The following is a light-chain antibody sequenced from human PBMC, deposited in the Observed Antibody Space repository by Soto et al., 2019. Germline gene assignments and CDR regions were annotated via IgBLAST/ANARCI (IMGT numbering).Light chain of an antibody. CDR1: QSVLSSN. J-gene: IGKJ1*01. V-gene: IGKV3-20*01. Sequence: EIVLTQSPGTLSLSPGERATLSCRASQSVLSSNLAWYQQRVGQAPRLLIYLASSRAAGLSDRFSGSGSGTDFTLTISRLEPEDFAVYYCQQYGSSPWTFGQGTKVDIK. CDR3: QQYGSSPWT. CDR2: LAS.